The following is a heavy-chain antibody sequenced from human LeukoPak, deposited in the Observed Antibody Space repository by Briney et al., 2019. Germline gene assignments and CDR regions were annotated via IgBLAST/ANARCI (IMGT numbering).Heavy chain of an antibody. V-gene: IGHV1-69*01. CDR3: ARETDYYGSGSYYKHYYYYGMDV. CDR2: IIPIFGTA. CDR1: GGTFSSYA. Sequence: SVKVSCKASGGTFSSYAISWVRQAPGQGLEWMGGIIPIFGTANYAQKFQGRVTITADESTSTAYMELSSLRSEDTAVYYCARETDYYGSGSYYKHYYYYGMDVWGQGTTVTVSS. J-gene: IGHJ6*02. D-gene: IGHD3-10*01.